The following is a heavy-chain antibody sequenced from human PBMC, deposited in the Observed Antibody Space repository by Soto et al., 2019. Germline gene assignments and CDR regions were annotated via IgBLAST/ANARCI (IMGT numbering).Heavy chain of an antibody. CDR3: ASGPRLLEWFVDY. CDR2: IIPTLGTA. J-gene: IGHJ4*02. D-gene: IGHD3-3*01. V-gene: IGHV1-69*01. Sequence: QVQLVQSGAEVKKPGSSVKVSCKASGGTLSSYAIIWRRQAPGQGIEWRGGIIPTLGTANYPQQFQGRVTLPADESTITAYMYLGSLRSEDTAVYYCASGPRLLEWFVDYWCQGTLVTDFS. CDR1: GGTLSSYA.